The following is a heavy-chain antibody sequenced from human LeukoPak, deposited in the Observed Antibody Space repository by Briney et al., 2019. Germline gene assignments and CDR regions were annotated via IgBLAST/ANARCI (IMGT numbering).Heavy chain of an antibody. CDR2: VSPNSGNT. Sequence: GASVKVSCKASGYTFTSYDINWVRQATGQGLEWMGWVSPNSGNTRYAQKFQGRLTMTRNTSISTAYMELSSLRSEDTAVYYCAKNYDFLTGYANWGQGTLVTVSS. V-gene: IGHV1-8*01. CDR1: GYTFTSYD. D-gene: IGHD3-9*01. CDR3: AKNYDFLTGYAN. J-gene: IGHJ4*02.